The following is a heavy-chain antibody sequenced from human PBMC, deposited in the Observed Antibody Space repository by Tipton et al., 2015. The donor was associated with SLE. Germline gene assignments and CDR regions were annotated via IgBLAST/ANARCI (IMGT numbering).Heavy chain of an antibody. CDR3: ARDGYYDFWSGKGAFDI. J-gene: IGHJ3*02. Sequence: TLSLTCTVSGGSISSYYWSWIRQPPGKGLEWIGYIYYSGSTNYNPSLKSRVTISVDTSKNQFSLKLSSVTAADTAVYCCARDGYYDFWSGKGAFDIWGQGTMVTVSS. CDR1: GGSISSYY. D-gene: IGHD3-3*01. V-gene: IGHV4-59*12. CDR2: IYYSGST.